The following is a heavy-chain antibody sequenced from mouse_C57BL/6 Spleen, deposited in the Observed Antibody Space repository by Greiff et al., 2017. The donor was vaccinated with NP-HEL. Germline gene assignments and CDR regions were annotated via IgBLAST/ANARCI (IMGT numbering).Heavy chain of an antibody. D-gene: IGHD2-4*01. CDR2: VWTGGGA. CDR3: ARKAAYYDYDLGYAMDY. V-gene: IGHV2-9-1*01. J-gene: IGHJ4*01. CDR1: GFALTSYA. Sequence: VKLMESGPGLVAPSPSLSITCTVSGFALTSYAISWVRQPPGKGLEWLGVVWTGGGANYNSALKSRLSISKDNSKSQVFLKMNSLQTDDTARYYCARKAAYYDYDLGYAMDYWGQGTSVTVSS.